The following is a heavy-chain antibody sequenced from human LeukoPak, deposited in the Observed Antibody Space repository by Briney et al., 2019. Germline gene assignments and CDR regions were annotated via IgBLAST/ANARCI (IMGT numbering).Heavy chain of an antibody. D-gene: IGHD3-10*01. CDR3: ARGSRILRGVTWDS. Sequence: SETLSLTCTVSGGGSMSSYYWSWIRQPAGKGLEYIGRIYTSGSTNYNPSLRSRVTMSVDTSKNQFSLKVTSVTAADTAVYYCARGSRILRGVTWDSWGRELWSPSP. CDR1: GGGSMSSYY. V-gene: IGHV4-4*07. J-gene: IGHJ5*01. CDR2: IYTSGST.